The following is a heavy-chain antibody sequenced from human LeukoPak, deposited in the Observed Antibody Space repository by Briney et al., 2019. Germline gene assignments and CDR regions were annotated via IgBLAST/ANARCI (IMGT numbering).Heavy chain of an antibody. Sequence: GESLKISCKGSGYSFTTYWIGWVRQMPGKGLEWMGIIYPGDSDTTYSPSFEGQVTISADKSISTAHLQWSSLKASDTAMYYCARGAPHGWGNWFDSWCQGTLVTVSS. CDR3: ARGAPHGWGNWFDS. V-gene: IGHV5-51*01. CDR2: IYPGDSDT. D-gene: IGHD6-19*01. CDR1: GYSFTTYW. J-gene: IGHJ5*01.